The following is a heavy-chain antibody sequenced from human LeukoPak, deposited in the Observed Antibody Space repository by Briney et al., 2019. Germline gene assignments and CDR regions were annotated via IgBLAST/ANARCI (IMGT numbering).Heavy chain of an antibody. J-gene: IGHJ4*02. CDR1: GFTFSTYA. Sequence: GGSLRLSCAASGFTFSTYAMHWVRQAPGKGLEWVAVISYDGSSKYYADSVKGRFTISRDNSKNTLYLQMNSLRAEDTAVYYCAKDNKGFSGYFDYWGQGTLVTVSS. CDR3: AKDNKGFSGYFDY. CDR2: ISYDGSSK. D-gene: IGHD1/OR15-1a*01. V-gene: IGHV3-30*04.